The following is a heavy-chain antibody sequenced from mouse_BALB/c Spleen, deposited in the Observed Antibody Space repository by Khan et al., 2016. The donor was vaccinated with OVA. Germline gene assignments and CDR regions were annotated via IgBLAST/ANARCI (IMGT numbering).Heavy chain of an antibody. J-gene: IGHJ2*01. CDR1: GYSITGDYV. CDR3: AGVYGDDFDY. Sequence: VQLQESGPGLVKPSQSLSLTCTVTGYSITGDYVWYLIRQFPGNKLELMGIISYSGNANYNQSLKGRISITRDTSKNQFFLQLNSETTEETATYYCAGVYGDDFDYWGQGTILTVSA. V-gene: IGHV3-2*02. D-gene: IGHD1-1*01. CDR2: ISYSGNA.